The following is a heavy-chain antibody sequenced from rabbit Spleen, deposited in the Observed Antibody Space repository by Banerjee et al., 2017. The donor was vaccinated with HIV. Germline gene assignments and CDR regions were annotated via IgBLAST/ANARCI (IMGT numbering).Heavy chain of an antibody. CDR3: ARGVCRSDSGAYNDL. CDR1: GFSFNNNYY. CDR2: IHDGYSDT. D-gene: IGHD1-1*01. V-gene: IGHV1S45*01. J-gene: IGHJ4*01. Sequence: QEQLVESGGGLVKPEGSLKLSCTASGFSFNNNYYICWVRQAPGKGLEWIGCIHDGYSDTYYAAWVNGRFSISRNTNQTTVALQMTSLTAADTATYFCARGVCRSDSGAYNDLWGPGTLVTVS.